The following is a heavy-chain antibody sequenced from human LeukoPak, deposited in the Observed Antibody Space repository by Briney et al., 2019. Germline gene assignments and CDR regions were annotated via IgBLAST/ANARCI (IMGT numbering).Heavy chain of an antibody. D-gene: IGHD4-23*01. CDR2: IKSKTDGETT. CDR3: TTDRRGGNYWAVDY. CDR1: GLTFSNAW. J-gene: IGHJ4*02. Sequence: PGGSLRLSCAASGLTFSNAWMSWVRQAPGKGLEWVGRIKSKTDGETTDYTGPVEGRFTISRDDSKNTLYLQMNSLKTEDTAVYYRTTDRRGGNYWAVDYWGQGTLVTVSS. V-gene: IGHV3-15*01.